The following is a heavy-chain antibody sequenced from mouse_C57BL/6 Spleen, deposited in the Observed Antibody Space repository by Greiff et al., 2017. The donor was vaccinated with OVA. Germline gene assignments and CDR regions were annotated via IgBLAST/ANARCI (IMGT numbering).Heavy chain of an antibody. V-gene: IGHV1-19*01. CDR3: ARTGTGTGYYAMDY. CDR2: INPYNGGT. CDR1: GYTFTDYY. Sequence: EVQLQQSGPVLVKPGASVKMSCKASGYTFTDYYMNWVKQSHGKSLEWIGVINPYNGGTSYNQKFKGKATLTVDKSSSTAYMELNSLTSEDSAVYYCARTGTGTGYYAMDYWGQGTSVTVSS. D-gene: IGHD4-1*01. J-gene: IGHJ4*01.